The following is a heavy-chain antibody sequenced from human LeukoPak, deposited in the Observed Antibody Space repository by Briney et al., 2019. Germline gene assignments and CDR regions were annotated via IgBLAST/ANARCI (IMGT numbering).Heavy chain of an antibody. CDR1: GWSFSGYY. Sequence: SSETLSLTCAVYGWSFSGYYWSWIRQPPGKGLEWIGEINHSGSTNYNPSLKSRVTISVDTSKNQFSLKLSSVTAADTAVYYCARGQGGSRGDYNWFDPWGQGTLVTVSS. J-gene: IGHJ5*02. D-gene: IGHD1-26*01. CDR2: INHSGST. CDR3: ARGQGGSRGDYNWFDP. V-gene: IGHV4-34*01.